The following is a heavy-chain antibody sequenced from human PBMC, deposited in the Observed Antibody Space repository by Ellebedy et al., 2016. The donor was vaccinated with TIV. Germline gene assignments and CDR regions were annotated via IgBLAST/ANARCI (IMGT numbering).Heavy chain of an antibody. J-gene: IGHJ4*02. CDR2: IRYDGSNK. Sequence: GESLKISCAASGFTFSAYGMHWVRQAPGKGLEWVTYIRYDGSNKYYADSVKGRFTISRDNSKNTLFLEMNNLRAEDTAIYYCAGLWFGDSPRDNSDYWGRGTLVTVSS. D-gene: IGHD3-10*01. CDR3: AGLWFGDSPRDNSDY. V-gene: IGHV3-30*02. CDR1: GFTFSAYG.